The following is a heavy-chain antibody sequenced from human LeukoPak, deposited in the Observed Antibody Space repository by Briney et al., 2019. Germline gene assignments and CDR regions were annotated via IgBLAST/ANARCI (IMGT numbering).Heavy chain of an antibody. CDR3: ASSSLVVVVTYGFDI. CDR1: NGPITSTKW. Sequence: PSETLSLTCTVSNGPITSTKWWSWVRQPPGKGLEWIGELSQTVSTNYNPSFNSRVTMSVDKSKNQFSLNLKSVTAADTALYYCASSSLVVVVTYGFDIWGRGTAVTVSS. J-gene: IGHJ3*02. CDR2: LSQTVST. V-gene: IGHV4-4*02. D-gene: IGHD2-21*01.